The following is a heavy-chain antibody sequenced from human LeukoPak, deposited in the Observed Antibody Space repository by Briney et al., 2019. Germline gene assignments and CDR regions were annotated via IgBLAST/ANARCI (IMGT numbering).Heavy chain of an antibody. CDR3: TGGLLWFGELFPPFDY. D-gene: IGHD3-10*01. J-gene: IGHJ4*02. CDR2: ISYDGSNK. CDR1: GFTFSSYG. V-gene: IGHV3-30*03. Sequence: GGSLRLSCAASGFTFSSYGMHWVRQAPGKGLEWVAVISYDGSNKYYADSVKGRFTISRDNSKNTLYLQMNSLRAEDTAVYYCTGGLLWFGELFPPFDYWGQGTLVTVSS.